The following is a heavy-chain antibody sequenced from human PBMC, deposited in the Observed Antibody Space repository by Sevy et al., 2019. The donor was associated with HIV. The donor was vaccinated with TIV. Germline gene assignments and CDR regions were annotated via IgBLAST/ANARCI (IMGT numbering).Heavy chain of an antibody. CDR3: AKGQGYDYIWGNERSEYYFDY. CDR2: ISHDGSYQ. D-gene: IGHD3-16*01. Sequence: GGSLRLSCAASRLTFSTYDIHWIRQAPGKGLEWVAIISHDGSYQYYTDSVKGRFTISRDDSKNKAYLQMNSLRADDSGVYYCAKGQGYDYIWGNERSEYYFDYWGQGTLVTVSS. J-gene: IGHJ4*02. CDR1: RLTFSTYD. V-gene: IGHV3-30*18.